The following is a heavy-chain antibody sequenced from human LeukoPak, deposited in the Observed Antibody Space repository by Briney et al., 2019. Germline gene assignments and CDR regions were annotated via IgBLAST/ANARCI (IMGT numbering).Heavy chain of an antibody. CDR1: GFTFSSYG. CDR2: IWYDGSNK. J-gene: IGHJ6*02. Sequence: GGSLRLSCAASGFTFSSYGMHWVRQAPGKGLEWVAVIWYDGSNKYYADSVKGRFTISRDNSKNTLYLQMNSLRAEDTAVYYCARDLGYCSGGSCYSNGMDVWGQGTTVTVSS. CDR3: ARDLGYCSGGSCYSNGMDV. D-gene: IGHD2-15*01. V-gene: IGHV3-33*01.